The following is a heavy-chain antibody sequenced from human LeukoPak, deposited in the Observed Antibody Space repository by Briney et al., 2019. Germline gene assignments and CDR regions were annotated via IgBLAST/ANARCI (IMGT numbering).Heavy chain of an antibody. CDR3: ARDFNTAGYYDSEDAFDI. CDR2: ISAYNGNT. CDR1: GYTFTSYG. J-gene: IGHJ3*02. D-gene: IGHD3-22*01. Sequence: GASVKVSCKASGYTFTSYGISWVRQAPGQGLEWMGWISAYNGNTNYGQKLQGRVTMTTDTSTSTAYMELRSLRSDDTAVYYCARDFNTAGYYDSEDAFDIWGQGTMVTVSS. V-gene: IGHV1-18*01.